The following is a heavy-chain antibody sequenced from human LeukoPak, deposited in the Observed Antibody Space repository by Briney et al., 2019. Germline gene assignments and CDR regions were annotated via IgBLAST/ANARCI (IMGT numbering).Heavy chain of an antibody. V-gene: IGHV4-30-2*01. CDR3: ARGQGLYSYGYYDY. CDR1: GGSISSGGYS. CDR2: IYHSGST. D-gene: IGHD5-18*01. Sequence: PSQTLSLTCAVSGGSISSGGYSWSWIRQPPGKGLEWIGYIYHSGSTYYNPSLKSRVTISVYRSKNQFSLKLSSVTAADTAVYYCARGQGLYSYGYYDYWGQGTLVTVSS. J-gene: IGHJ4*02.